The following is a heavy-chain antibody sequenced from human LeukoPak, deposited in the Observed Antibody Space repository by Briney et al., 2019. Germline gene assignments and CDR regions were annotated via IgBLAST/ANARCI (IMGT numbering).Heavy chain of an antibody. J-gene: IGHJ4*02. CDR1: GFTVSSNY. Sequence: GGSLRLSCAASGFTVSSNYMSWVRQAPGKGLEWVSVIYSGGSTYYADSVKGRFTISRDNSKNTLYLQMNSLRAEDTAVYYCARTGESYYYDSSGYYQPYYFDYWGQGTLVTVSS. CDR2: IYSGGST. CDR3: ARTGESYYYDSSGYYQPYYFDY. V-gene: IGHV3-53*05. D-gene: IGHD3-22*01.